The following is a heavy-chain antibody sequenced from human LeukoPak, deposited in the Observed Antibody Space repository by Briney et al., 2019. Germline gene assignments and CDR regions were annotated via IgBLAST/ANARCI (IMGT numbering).Heavy chain of an antibody. V-gene: IGHV3-53*01. Sequence: GGSLRLSCAASGFTVSSNYMSWVRQAPGKGLEWVSIIYSGGSTYYADSVKGRFTISRDNSKNTLYLQMNSLRDEDTAVYYCVRVPSFGDGMDVWGQGTTVTVSS. CDR3: VRVPSFGDGMDV. CDR2: IYSGGST. D-gene: IGHD3-10*01. CDR1: GFTVSSNY. J-gene: IGHJ6*02.